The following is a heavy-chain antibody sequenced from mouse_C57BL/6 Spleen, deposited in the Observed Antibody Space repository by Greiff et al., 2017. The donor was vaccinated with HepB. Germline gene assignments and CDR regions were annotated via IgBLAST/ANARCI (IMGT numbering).Heavy chain of an antibody. CDR3: ARGGITTYYFDY. CDR1: DSEVFPIAY. CDR2: ILPSIGRT. V-gene: IGHV15-2*01. Sequence: VKLQESGSELRSPGSSVKLSCKDFDSEVFPIAYMSWVRQKPGHGFEWIGGILPSIGRTIYGEKFEDKATLDADTLSNTAYLELNSLTSEDSAIYYCARGGITTYYFDYWGQGTTLTVSS. D-gene: IGHD2-4*01. J-gene: IGHJ2*01.